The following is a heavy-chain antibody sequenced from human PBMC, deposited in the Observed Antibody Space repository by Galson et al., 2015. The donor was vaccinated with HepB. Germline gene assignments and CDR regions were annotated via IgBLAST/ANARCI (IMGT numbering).Heavy chain of an antibody. Sequence: SVKVSCKVSGYTYSEKSIHWVRQAPGKGLEWMGGFDPEVGATIYAQKFQGRVTMTEDTATDTVYMELSSLRSEDTAVYYCTSLYDFWSTYHYYWGQGTLVTVSS. CDR3: TSLYDFWSTYHYY. V-gene: IGHV1-24*01. CDR1: GYTYSEKS. J-gene: IGHJ4*02. CDR2: FDPEVGAT. D-gene: IGHD3-3*01.